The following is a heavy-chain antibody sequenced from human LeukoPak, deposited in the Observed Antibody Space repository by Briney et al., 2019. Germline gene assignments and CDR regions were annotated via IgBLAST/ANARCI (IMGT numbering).Heavy chain of an antibody. CDR3: ARVYDFWSGYYTSDY. D-gene: IGHD3-3*01. Sequence: GASVKVSCKASGYTFTSYGISWVRQAPGQGLEWMGWISAYNGNTNYAQKLQGRVTMTTDTSTSTAYMELRSLRSDDTAVYYCARVYDFWSGYYTSDYWGQGTLVTVSP. J-gene: IGHJ4*02. V-gene: IGHV1-18*01. CDR1: GYTFTSYG. CDR2: ISAYNGNT.